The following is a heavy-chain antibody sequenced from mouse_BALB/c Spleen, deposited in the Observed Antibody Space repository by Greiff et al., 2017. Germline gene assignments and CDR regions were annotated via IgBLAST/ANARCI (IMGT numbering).Heavy chain of an antibody. J-gene: IGHJ4*01. CDR2: ISYDGSN. CDR3: ARERGYYGSSPMDY. V-gene: IGHV3-6*02. CDR1: GYSITSGYY. Sequence: EVHLVESGPGLVKPSQSLSLTCSVTGYSITSGYYWNWIRQFPGNKLEWMGYISYDGSNNYNPSLKNRISITRDTSKNQFFLKLNSVTTEDTATYYCARERGYYGSSPMDYWGQGTSVTVSS. D-gene: IGHD1-1*01.